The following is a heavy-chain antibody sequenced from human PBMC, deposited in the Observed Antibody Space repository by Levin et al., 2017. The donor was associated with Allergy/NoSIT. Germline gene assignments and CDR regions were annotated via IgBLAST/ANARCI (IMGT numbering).Heavy chain of an antibody. V-gene: IGHV3-30*18. J-gene: IGHJ4*02. CDR2: ISFDASNK. CDR1: AFTFSTYG. Sequence: SCAASAFTFSTYGMHWVRQAPGKGLEWVAVISFDASNKYYADSVKGRFTISRDNSKNTLYLQMNSLRAEDTALYYCAKGSADYGDYPPFDYWGQGTLVTVSS. CDR3: AKGSADYGDYPPFDY. D-gene: IGHD4-17*01.